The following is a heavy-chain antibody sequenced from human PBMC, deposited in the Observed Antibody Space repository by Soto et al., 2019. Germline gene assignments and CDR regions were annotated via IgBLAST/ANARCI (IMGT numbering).Heavy chain of an antibody. Sequence: SETLSLTCAVSGGSISSGGYSWSWIRQPPGKGLEWIGYIYHSGSTYYNPSLKSRVTISVDRSKNQFSLKLSSVTAADTAVYYXARGADYAGGYYYGMDVWGQGTTVTVSS. CDR1: GGSISSGGYS. D-gene: IGHD2-8*02. V-gene: IGHV4-30-2*01. CDR2: IYHSGST. CDR3: ARGADYAGGYYYGMDV. J-gene: IGHJ6*02.